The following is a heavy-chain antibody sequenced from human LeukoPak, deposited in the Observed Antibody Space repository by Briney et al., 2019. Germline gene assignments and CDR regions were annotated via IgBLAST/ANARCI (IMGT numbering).Heavy chain of an antibody. V-gene: IGHV3-66*01. D-gene: IGHD3-22*01. CDR2: IYSGGST. CDR1: GFTVSSNY. Sequence: PGGSLRLSCAASGFTVSSNYMSWVRQAPGKGLEWVSVIYSGGSTYYADSVKGRFTISRDNSKNTLYLQMNSLRAEDTAVYYCARASGYSPGAFDIWGQGTMVTVSS. J-gene: IGHJ3*02. CDR3: ARASGYSPGAFDI.